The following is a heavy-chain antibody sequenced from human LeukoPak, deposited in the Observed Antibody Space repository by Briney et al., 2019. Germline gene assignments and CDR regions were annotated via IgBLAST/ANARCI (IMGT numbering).Heavy chain of an antibody. D-gene: IGHD3-10*01. CDR1: GGSINSNY. Sequence: SETLSLTCTVSGGSINSNYWTWIRQPPGKGLEWIGHIYNNGGTNFNPSLKSRVTMSLDTSKKQVSLKLSSVTAADTAVYYCAGQGYHYTSGRTFDVWGQGTMVAVSS. CDR3: AGQGYHYTSGRTFDV. CDR2: IYNNGGT. J-gene: IGHJ3*01. V-gene: IGHV4-59*08.